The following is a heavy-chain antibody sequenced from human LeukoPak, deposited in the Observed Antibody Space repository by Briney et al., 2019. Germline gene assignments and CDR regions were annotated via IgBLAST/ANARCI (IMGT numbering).Heavy chain of an antibody. CDR2: ISGSGGST. D-gene: IGHD4-23*01. J-gene: IGHJ3*02. CDR1: GLTFSSYV. V-gene: IGHV3-23*01. CDR3: AAPTTVVTRTDAFDI. Sequence: PGGSLRLSCAVSGLTFSSYVMSWVRQAPGKGLEWVSGISGSGGSTYYADSVKGRFTISSYNSKNTLYLQMNSLRAEDTAVYHCAAPTTVVTRTDAFDIWGQGTMVTVSS.